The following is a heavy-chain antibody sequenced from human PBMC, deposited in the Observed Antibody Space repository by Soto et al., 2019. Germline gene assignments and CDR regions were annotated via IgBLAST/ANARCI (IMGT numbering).Heavy chain of an antibody. Sequence: ASVKVSCKASGYTFSGFYMHWVRQAPGQGLEWMGWINPNSGGTKSEKFQGRVTMTRDTSISTAYMELSRLTSDDTAVYYCASAAVTGTAGLDFWGQGTQVTVSS. J-gene: IGHJ4*02. CDR1: GYTFSGFY. CDR3: ASAAVTGTAGLDF. D-gene: IGHD6-19*01. V-gene: IGHV1-2*02. CDR2: INPNSGGT.